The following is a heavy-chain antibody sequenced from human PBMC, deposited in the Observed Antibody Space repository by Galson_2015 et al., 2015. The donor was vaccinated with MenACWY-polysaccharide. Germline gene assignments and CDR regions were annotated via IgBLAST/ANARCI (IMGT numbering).Heavy chain of an antibody. V-gene: IGHV3-30*02. CDR1: GFTFRSYG. J-gene: IGHJ4*02. CDR3: AKDYDYGDYATDY. CDR2: IRYDGGKE. Sequence: SLRLSCAASGFTFRSYGIHWVRQAPGKGLEGVTFIRYDGGKEYYSDSVKGRFTISRDNSKNTVYLQMSRLRAEDTAVYYCAKDYDYGDYATDYWGQGTLVTVSS. D-gene: IGHD4-17*01.